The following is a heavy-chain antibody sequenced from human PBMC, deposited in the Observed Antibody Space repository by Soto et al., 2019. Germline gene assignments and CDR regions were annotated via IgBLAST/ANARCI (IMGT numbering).Heavy chain of an antibody. V-gene: IGHV4-34*01. J-gene: IGHJ4*02. D-gene: IGHD6-13*01. CDR1: GGSFSGYY. CDR2: INHSGST. Sequence: SETLSLTCAVYGGSFSGYYWSWIRQPPGKGLEWIGEINHSGSTNYNPSLKSRVTISVDTSKNQFSLKLSSVTAADTAVYYCAGRIGYSSSWYVDYWGQGTLVTVSS. CDR3: AGRIGYSSSWYVDY.